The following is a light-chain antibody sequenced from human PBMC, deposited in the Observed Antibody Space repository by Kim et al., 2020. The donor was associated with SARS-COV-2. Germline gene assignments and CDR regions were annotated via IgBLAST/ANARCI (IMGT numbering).Light chain of an antibody. CDR1: QSVSSSY. J-gene: IGKJ1*01. CDR3: QQYGSSPWT. V-gene: IGKV3-20*01. CDR2: GAS. Sequence: LSPGERATLCCRASQSVSSSYLAWYQQKPGQAPRLLIYGASSRATGIPDRFSGSGSGTDFTLTISRLEPEDFAVYYCQQYGSSPWTFGQGTKLEIK.